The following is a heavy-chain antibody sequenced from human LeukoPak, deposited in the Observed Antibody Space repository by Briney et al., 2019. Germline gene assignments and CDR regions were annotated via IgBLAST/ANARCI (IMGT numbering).Heavy chain of an antibody. CDR3: VREPQAEYYFDY. J-gene: IGHJ4*02. D-gene: IGHD1-14*01. V-gene: IGHV3-74*01. CDR2: INSDGSST. CDR1: GFTFSSYW. Sequence: PGGSLRLSCAASGFTFSSYWMHWVRQAPGKWLVWVSRINSDGSSTTYADSVKGRFTISRDNAKNTLYLQMNSLRAEDTAVYYCVREPQAEYYFDYWGQGTLVTVSS.